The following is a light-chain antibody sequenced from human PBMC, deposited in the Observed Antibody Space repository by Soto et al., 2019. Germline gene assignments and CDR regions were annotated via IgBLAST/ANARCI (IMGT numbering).Light chain of an antibody. Sequence: QSVLTQPPSVSGAPVQRVTISCTGSSSNIGAGYDVHWYQQLPGTAPKLLIYFNSNRPSGVPDRFSGSTSGTSASLAITGLQAEDEADYYCQSYDSSLSGYVFGAGTKLTVL. CDR1: SSNIGAGYD. V-gene: IGLV1-40*01. J-gene: IGLJ1*01. CDR3: QSYDSSLSGYV. CDR2: FNS.